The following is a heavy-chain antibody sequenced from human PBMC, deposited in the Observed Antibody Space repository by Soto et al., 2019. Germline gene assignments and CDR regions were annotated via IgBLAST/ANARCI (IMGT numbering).Heavy chain of an antibody. CDR2: TSYDGTSN. CDR1: GFTFSSFA. V-gene: IGHV3-30-3*01. Sequence: QVQLVESGGGVGQPGRSLRLSCVASGFTFSSFAMHWVRQAPGKGLEWVAATSYDGTSNFYSGFVKGRFTISRDNSKNTLYLEMNGLRAEDTAIYYCARDPCGYCVDWYFDLWGQGTLLTVSS. D-gene: IGHD2-21*02. J-gene: IGHJ2*01. CDR3: ARDPCGYCVDWYFDL.